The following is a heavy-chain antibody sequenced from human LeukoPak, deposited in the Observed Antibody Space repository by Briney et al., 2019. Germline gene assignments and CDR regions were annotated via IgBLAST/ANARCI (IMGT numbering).Heavy chain of an antibody. CDR3: ARSFDY. Sequence: SETLSLTCTVSGGSISSYYWSWIRQPPGKGLEWIGYIYYSGSTYYNPSLKSRVTISVDTSKNQFSLKLSSVTAADTAVYYCARSFDYWGQGTLVTVSS. J-gene: IGHJ4*02. V-gene: IGHV4-59*04. CDR1: GGSISSYY. CDR2: IYYSGST.